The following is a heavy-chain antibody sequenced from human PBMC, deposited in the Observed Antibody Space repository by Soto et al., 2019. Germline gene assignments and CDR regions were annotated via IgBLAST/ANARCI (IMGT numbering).Heavy chain of an antibody. D-gene: IGHD6-6*01. CDR1: GYTFTGYY. CDR2: INPNSGGT. Sequence: ASVKVSGKASGYTFTGYYMHWVRQAPGQGLEWMGWINPNSGGTNYAQKFQGWVTMTRDTSISTAYMELSRLRSDDTAVYYCARDRPTSIAARPGYYYGMDVWGQGTTVTVSS. J-gene: IGHJ6*02. V-gene: IGHV1-2*04. CDR3: ARDRPTSIAARPGYYYGMDV.